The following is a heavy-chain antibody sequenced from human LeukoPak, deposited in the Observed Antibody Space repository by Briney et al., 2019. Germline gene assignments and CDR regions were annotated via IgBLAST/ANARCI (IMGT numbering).Heavy chain of an antibody. CDR2: ISYDGSNK. CDR1: GFTFSSYA. CDR3: ARGSSTGTLSLWFDP. V-gene: IGHV3-30*04. Sequence: GESLKISCAASGFTFSSYAMHWVRQAPGKGLEWVAVISYDGSNKYYADSVKGRFTISRDNSKNTLYLQMNSLRAEDTAVYYCARGSSTGTLSLWFDPWGQGTLVTVSS. J-gene: IGHJ5*02. D-gene: IGHD1-14*01.